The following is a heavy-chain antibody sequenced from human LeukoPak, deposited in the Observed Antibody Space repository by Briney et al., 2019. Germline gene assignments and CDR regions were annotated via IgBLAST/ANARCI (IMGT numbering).Heavy chain of an antibody. V-gene: IGHV4-4*07. Sequence: PSETLSLTCTVSGGSISSYYWSWIRQPAGKGLGWIGRIYTSGSTNYNPSLKSRVTMSVDTSKNQFSLKLSSVTAADAAVYYCARGTIFGVVIDYFDYWGQGTLVTVSS. J-gene: IGHJ4*02. D-gene: IGHD3-3*01. CDR1: GGSISSYY. CDR3: ARGTIFGVVIDYFDY. CDR2: IYTSGST.